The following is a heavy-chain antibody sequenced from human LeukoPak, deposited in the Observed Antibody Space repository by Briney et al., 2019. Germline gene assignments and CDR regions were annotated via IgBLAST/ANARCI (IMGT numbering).Heavy chain of an antibody. CDR1: GGSISSYY. J-gene: IGHJ4*02. Sequence: PSETLSLTCTVSGGSISSYYWSWVRQPPGKGLEWIGYIYYNGNTDYNPSLKSRVTMSVDTSKNQFSLKLSSVTAADTAVYYCARLGYYDSSGYYAFDYWGQGTLVTVSS. V-gene: IGHV4-59*12. CDR3: ARLGYYDSSGYYAFDY. CDR2: IYYNGNT. D-gene: IGHD3-22*01.